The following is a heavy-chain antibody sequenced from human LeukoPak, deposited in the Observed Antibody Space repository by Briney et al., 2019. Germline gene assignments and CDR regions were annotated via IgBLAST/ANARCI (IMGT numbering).Heavy chain of an antibody. Sequence: GGSLRLSCAVSGFTFSSYEMNWVRQAPGKGLEWVSYISSSGDTVYYPDSVKGRFTISRDNAKNSLYLQMNSLRAGDTAVYYCARETSGSYRDPFDYWGQGTLVTVSS. CDR2: ISSSGDTV. V-gene: IGHV3-48*03. D-gene: IGHD1-26*01. CDR1: GFTFSSYE. J-gene: IGHJ4*02. CDR3: ARETSGSYRDPFDY.